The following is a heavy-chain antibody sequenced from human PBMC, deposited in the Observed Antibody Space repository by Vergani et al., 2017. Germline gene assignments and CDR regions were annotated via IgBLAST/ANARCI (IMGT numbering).Heavy chain of an antibody. J-gene: IGHJ6*02. D-gene: IGHD3-3*01. Sequence: EVQLLESGGGLVQPGGSLRLSCAASGFTFSSYAMSWVRQAPGKGLEWVSAISGSGGSTYYADSVKGRFTISRDNSKNTLYLQMNSLRAEDTAVYYCARDLREGDFWSGYYYYYYYGMDVWGQGTTVIVSS. CDR2: ISGSGGST. CDR3: ARDLREGDFWSGYYYYYYYGMDV. CDR1: GFTFSSYA. V-gene: IGHV3-23*01.